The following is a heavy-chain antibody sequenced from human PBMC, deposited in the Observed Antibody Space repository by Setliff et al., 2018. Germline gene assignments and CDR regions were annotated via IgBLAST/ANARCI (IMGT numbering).Heavy chain of an antibody. CDR1: GSTFGSYA. Sequence: GSLRLSCAASGSTFGSYAMSWVRQAPGKGLEWVSVISGSGDSTYYADSVKGRFTLSRDNSKNTLYLQMNSLRAEDTAVYYCAKEVSFGELTRPDYWGQGTLVTVSS. CDR3: AKEVSFGELTRPDY. CDR2: ISGSGDST. D-gene: IGHD3-10*01. V-gene: IGHV3-23*01. J-gene: IGHJ4*02.